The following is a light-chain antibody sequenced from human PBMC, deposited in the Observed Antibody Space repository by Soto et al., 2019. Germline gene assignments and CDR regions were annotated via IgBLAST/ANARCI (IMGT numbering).Light chain of an antibody. CDR3: QQYNSWLWT. CDR2: GVS. J-gene: IGKJ1*01. Sequence: EIVLTKSPCTVSLSPGERVTLSCSASQTVSSNYLACYQQKAGQAPRLLIYGVSSRATGIPDRFSGSGSGTDFTLTISSLEPEDSAVYYCQQYNSWLWTFGQGTKVDNK. CDR1: QTVSSNY. V-gene: IGKV3-20*01.